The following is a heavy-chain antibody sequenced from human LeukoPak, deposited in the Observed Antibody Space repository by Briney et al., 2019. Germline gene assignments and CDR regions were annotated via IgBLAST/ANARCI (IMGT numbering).Heavy chain of an antibody. V-gene: IGHV3-21*06. Sequence: GGSLRLSCAASGFTFSSYNMNWVRQAPGKGLEWVSSITSSSSYIYYADSVKGRFTISRDNAKNSLYLQMDSLRVEDTAEYYCARDPYSGNYGAYYYYMDVWGKGTTVTVSS. CDR3: ARDPYSGNYGAYYYYMDV. CDR2: ITSSSSYI. CDR1: GFTFSSYN. J-gene: IGHJ6*03. D-gene: IGHD1-26*01.